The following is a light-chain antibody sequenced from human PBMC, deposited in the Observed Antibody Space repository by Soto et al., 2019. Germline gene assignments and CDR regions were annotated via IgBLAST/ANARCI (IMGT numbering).Light chain of an antibody. V-gene: IGKV1-33*01. Sequence: DVQMTQSPSSLSASVGDRITITCQASQDIGKFLNWYQQKPGKAPKILIYDGSNLETGVPGRFSGGGSGTHFTFTISSLQPEDIGTCYCQQYDNVVFTFGPGTKVDLK. CDR3: QQYDNVVFT. J-gene: IGKJ3*01. CDR1: QDIGKF. CDR2: DGS.